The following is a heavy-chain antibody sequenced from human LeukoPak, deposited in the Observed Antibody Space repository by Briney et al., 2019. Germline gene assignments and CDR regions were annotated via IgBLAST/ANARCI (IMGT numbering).Heavy chain of an antibody. Sequence: SETLSLTCTVSGSSISSGYYWGWIRQPPGKGLEWIGSIYHSGSTYYNPSLKSRVTISVGKSKNQFSLKLSSVTAADTAVYYCARDSRRSYRFARFDYWGQGTLVTVSS. CDR1: GSSISSGYY. J-gene: IGHJ4*02. CDR3: ARDSRRSYRFARFDY. CDR2: IYHSGST. D-gene: IGHD1-26*01. V-gene: IGHV4-38-2*02.